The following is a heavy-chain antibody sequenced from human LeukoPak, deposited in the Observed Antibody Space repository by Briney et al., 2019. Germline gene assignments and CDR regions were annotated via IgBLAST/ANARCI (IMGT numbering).Heavy chain of an antibody. CDR1: GFSFSSHG. V-gene: IGHV3-23*01. CDR3: AKDPGYGSGSYYYDYVWGSYRPNYFDY. D-gene: IGHD3-16*02. Sequence: GGSLRLSCAGSGFSFSSHGMNWVRQAPGKGLEWVSGISPSGDITYYTDSVRGRFTISRDNFKNTLSLQVNSLRAEDTAMYYCAKDPGYGSGSYYYDYVWGSYRPNYFDYWGQGTLVTVSS. J-gene: IGHJ4*02. CDR2: ISPSGDIT.